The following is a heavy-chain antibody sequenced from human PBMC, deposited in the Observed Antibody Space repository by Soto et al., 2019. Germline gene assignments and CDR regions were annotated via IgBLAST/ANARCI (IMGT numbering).Heavy chain of an antibody. V-gene: IGHV4-59*01. CDR3: ARDSGYSGYENYYYYGMDV. Sequence: PSETLSVTCTVSGGSIGSYYWSWIRQPPGKGLEWIGYIYYSGSTNYNPSLKSRVTISVDTSKNQFSLKLSSVTAADTAVYYCARDSGYSGYENYYYYGMDVWGQGTTVTVSS. J-gene: IGHJ6*02. D-gene: IGHD5-12*01. CDR2: IYYSGST. CDR1: GGSIGSYY.